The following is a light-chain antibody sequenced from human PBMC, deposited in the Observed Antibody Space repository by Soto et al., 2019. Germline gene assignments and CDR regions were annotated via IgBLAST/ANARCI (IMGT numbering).Light chain of an antibody. CDR3: QNFDSSPLIT. V-gene: IGKV3-20*01. J-gene: IGKJ5*01. CDR1: QSVSSNY. CDR2: GTS. Sequence: EIVLTQSPGTLSLSLGERATLSCRASQSVSSNYLAWYQQKPGQAPRLLIYGTSRRATGIPDRFSGSGSGTDFTLTISRLEPEDFAIYYCQNFDSSPLITFGQGTRLEIK.